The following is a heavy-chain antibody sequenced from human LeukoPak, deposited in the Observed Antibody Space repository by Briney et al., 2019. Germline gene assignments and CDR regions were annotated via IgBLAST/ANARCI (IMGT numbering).Heavy chain of an antibody. V-gene: IGHV3-30*03. CDR3: ARFYANEWELPH. CDR1: GFTFSSFD. D-gene: IGHD1-26*01. CDR2: ISYDGSNK. Sequence: GGSLRLSCAASGFTFSSFDMHWVRQAPGKGLEWVALISYDGSNKYYADSVKGRFTISRDNSKNTLYLQMNSLRAEDTAVYYCARFYANEWELPHWGQGTLVTVSS. J-gene: IGHJ4*02.